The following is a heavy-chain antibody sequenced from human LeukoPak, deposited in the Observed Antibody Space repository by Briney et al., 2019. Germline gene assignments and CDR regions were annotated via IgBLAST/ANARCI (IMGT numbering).Heavy chain of an antibody. Sequence: ASVKVSCKASGYTFTSYYMHWVRQAPGQGLEWMGIINPSGGSTSYAQKFQGRVAMTRDMSTSTVYMELSRLRSDDTAVYYCARVVTPFDAFDIWGQGTMVTVSS. CDR2: INPSGGST. CDR3: ARVVTPFDAFDI. CDR1: GYTFTSYY. V-gene: IGHV1-46*01. J-gene: IGHJ3*02. D-gene: IGHD4-23*01.